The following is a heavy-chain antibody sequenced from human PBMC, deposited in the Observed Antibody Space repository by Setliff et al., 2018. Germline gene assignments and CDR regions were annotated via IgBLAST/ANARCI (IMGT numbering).Heavy chain of an antibody. D-gene: IGHD2-21*01. J-gene: IGHJ4*02. CDR1: GGTFSSYA. CDR3: AKDGGEVY. CDR2: IIPIFGTA. Sequence: SVKVSCKASGGTFSSYAISWVRQAPGQGLEWMGGIIPIFGTANYAQKFQGRVTMTRDTSISTAYMELSRLTSDDTAVYYCAKDGGEVYWGQGTLVTVSS. V-gene: IGHV1-69*05.